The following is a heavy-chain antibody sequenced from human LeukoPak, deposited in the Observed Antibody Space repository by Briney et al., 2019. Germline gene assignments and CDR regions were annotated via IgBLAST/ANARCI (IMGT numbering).Heavy chain of an antibody. D-gene: IGHD3-10*01. CDR2: IYYSGST. J-gene: IGHJ4*02. Sequence: KPSQTLSLTCTVSGGSISSGGYYWSWIRQHPGKGLEWIGYIYYSGSTYYNPSLKSRVTISVDTSKNQFSLKLSSVTAEDTAVYYCAREPRNNYYGSGSYYNAADYWGQGTLVTVSS. V-gene: IGHV4-31*03. CDR3: AREPRNNYYGSGSYYNAADY. CDR1: GGSISSGGYY.